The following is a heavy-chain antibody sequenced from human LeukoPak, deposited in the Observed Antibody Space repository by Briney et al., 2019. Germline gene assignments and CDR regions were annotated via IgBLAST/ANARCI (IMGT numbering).Heavy chain of an antibody. J-gene: IGHJ4*02. CDR1: GGSISSYY. CDR3: ARVLTRGALFDY. CDR2: IYYSGST. D-gene: IGHD2-15*01. V-gene: IGHV4-59*01. Sequence: PSETLSLTCTVSGGSISSYYWSWIRQPPGKGLEWIGYIYYSGSTNYNPSLKSRVTISVDTSKNQFSLKLSSVTAADTAVYYCARVLTRGALFDYWGQGTLVTVSS.